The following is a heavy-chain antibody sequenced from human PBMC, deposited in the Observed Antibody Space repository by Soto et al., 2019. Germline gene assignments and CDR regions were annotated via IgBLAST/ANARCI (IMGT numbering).Heavy chain of an antibody. CDR1: GGSISSGGYY. Sequence: SETLSLTCTVPGGSISSGGYYWSWIRQHPGKGLEWIGYIYYSGSTYYNPSLKSRVTISVDTSKNQFSLKLSSVTAADTAVYYCARDGRAHYGDYGYYFDYWGQGTLVTVSS. V-gene: IGHV4-31*03. D-gene: IGHD4-17*01. J-gene: IGHJ4*02. CDR3: ARDGRAHYGDYGYYFDY. CDR2: IYYSGST.